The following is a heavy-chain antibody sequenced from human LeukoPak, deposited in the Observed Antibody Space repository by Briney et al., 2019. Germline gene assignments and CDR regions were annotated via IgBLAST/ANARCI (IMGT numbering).Heavy chain of an antibody. CDR1: GFTFSSYE. CDR2: ISSSGSTI. V-gene: IGHV3-48*03. J-gene: IGHJ4*02. CDR3: ARGLGVAASLDY. Sequence: GGSLRLSCAASGFTFSSYEMNWVRQAPGKGLEWVSYISSSGSTIYYADSVKGRFTISRDNAKNTLYLQMNSLRAEDTAVYYCARGLGVAASLDYWGQGTLVTVSS. D-gene: IGHD2-15*01.